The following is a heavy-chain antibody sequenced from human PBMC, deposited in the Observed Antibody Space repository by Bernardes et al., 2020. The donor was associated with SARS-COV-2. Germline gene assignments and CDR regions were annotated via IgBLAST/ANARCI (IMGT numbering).Heavy chain of an antibody. CDR1: EYTFTSYG. D-gene: IGHD1-1*01. CDR2: INTYNGNS. V-gene: IGHV1-18*04. Sequence: ASVKVSCKASEYTFTSYGINWVRQAPGQGLEWMGWINTYNGNSNYAQKLQGRVTMTTDTSTRTAYMELRSLRSDDTAVYYCAKDGGGLERPRYYYYYGMDVWGQGTTVTVSS. CDR3: AKDGGGLERPRYYYYYGMDV. J-gene: IGHJ6*02.